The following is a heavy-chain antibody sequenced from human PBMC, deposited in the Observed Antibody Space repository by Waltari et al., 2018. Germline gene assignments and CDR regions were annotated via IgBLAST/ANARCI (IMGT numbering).Heavy chain of an antibody. J-gene: IGHJ2*01. Sequence: EVQLVESGGGLVQPGGSLRLSCAASGFTVSSNYMSWVRQAPGKGLEWVSVIYSGGSTYYADSVKGRFTISRDNSKNTLYLQMNSLRAEDTAVYYCARCGYSYAWAWYFDLWGRGTLVTVSS. CDR3: ARCGYSYAWAWYFDL. CDR2: IYSGGST. CDR1: GFTVSSNY. D-gene: IGHD5-18*01. V-gene: IGHV3-66*02.